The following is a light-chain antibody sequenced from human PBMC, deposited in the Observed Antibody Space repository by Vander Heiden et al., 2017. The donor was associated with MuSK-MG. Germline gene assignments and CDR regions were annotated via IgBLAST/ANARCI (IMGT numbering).Light chain of an antibody. V-gene: IGKV3-15*01. J-gene: IGKJ4*02. CDR2: AEA. Sequence: TQSPSSLAAAEGARVSSTCQTSYDTSEAWYWQQPGQANGLIILAEAARTSGIADRFRGSGCGTDINFTISSRQPEDVAIDYYQQHENSPLTFGPGTKVEIK. CDR3: QQHENSPLT. CDR1: SYDTS.